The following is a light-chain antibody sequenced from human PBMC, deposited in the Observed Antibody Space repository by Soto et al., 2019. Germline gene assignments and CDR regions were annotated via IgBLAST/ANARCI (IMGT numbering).Light chain of an antibody. V-gene: IGKV1-9*01. CDR3: QQRLSYPLN. CDR1: QGISTD. CDR2: GAS. J-gene: IGKJ4*01. Sequence: DIQLTQSPSFLSASVGDRVSITCRASQGISTDLVWYQQKPGKAPEALIYGASTLQSGVPSRFSGSGSGTEFTLTITSLQPEDFATYHCQQRLSYPLNFGEGTKVDIK.